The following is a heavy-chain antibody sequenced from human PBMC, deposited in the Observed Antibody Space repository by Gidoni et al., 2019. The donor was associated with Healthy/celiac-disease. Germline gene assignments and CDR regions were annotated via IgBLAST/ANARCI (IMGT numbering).Heavy chain of an antibody. CDR3: AGNGEQQLVLY. J-gene: IGHJ4*02. V-gene: IGHV3-21*01. CDR2: ISSSSSYI. CDR1: GFTFSSYS. Sequence: EVQLVESGGGLVKPGGSLRLSCAASGFTFSSYSMNWVRQAPGKGLEWVSSISSSSSYIYYADSVKGRFTISRDNAKNSLYLQMNSLRAEDTAVYYCAGNGEQQLVLYWGQGTLVTVSS. D-gene: IGHD6-13*01.